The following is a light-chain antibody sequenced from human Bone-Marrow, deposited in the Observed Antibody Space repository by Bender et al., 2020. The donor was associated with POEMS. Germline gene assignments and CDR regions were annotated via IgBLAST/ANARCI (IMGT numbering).Light chain of an antibody. J-gene: IGLJ2*01. V-gene: IGLV3-10*01. CDR1: ALTKNY. CDR2: EDT. Sequence: SYDLTQPPSLSVSPGQTARITCSGDALTKNYVYWYHQRSGQAPALFMYEDTKRPSDIPVRFSGSNSGTLATLTISEVQVEDEADYYCSSTDSNEILVFGGGTKLTVL. CDR3: SSTDSNEILV.